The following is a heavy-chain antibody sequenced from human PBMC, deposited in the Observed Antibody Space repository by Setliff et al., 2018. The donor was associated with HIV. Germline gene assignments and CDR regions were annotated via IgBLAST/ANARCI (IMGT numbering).Heavy chain of an antibody. V-gene: IGHV3-13*01. CDR2: IGTGGDT. J-gene: IGHJ6*02. CDR1: GFTFSSYA. CDR3: TRELNGHTSSHYYFGLDV. Sequence: GGSLRLSCAASGFTFSSYAMSWVRQAPGKGLEWVSAIGTGGDTYYADSVKGRFTISRENAKNSLYLQMNNVRAGDTAVYYCTRELNGHTSSHYYFGLDVWGQGTTVTVSS. D-gene: IGHD6-6*01.